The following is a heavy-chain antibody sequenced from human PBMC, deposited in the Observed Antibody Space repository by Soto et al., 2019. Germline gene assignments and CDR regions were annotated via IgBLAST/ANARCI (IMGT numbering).Heavy chain of an antibody. CDR2: INHSGST. V-gene: IGHV4-34*01. D-gene: IGHD3-22*01. Sequence: PAETLSLTCSVYVGSFICYYWSWIRQRPGKWLEWSVEINHSGSTNYNPSLKSRFTISLDTSKNQFSLKLSSVTAADTAVYYCARLSSSGYYYGYYGMDVWGQGPTVTV. CDR3: ARLSSSGYYYGYYGMDV. J-gene: IGHJ6*02. CDR1: VGSFICYY.